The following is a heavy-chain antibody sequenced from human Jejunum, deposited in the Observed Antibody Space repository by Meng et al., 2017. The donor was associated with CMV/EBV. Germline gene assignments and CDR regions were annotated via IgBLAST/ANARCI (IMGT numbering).Heavy chain of an antibody. CDR2: VYHTGRT. CDR1: GGSISSNNY. J-gene: IGHJ4*02. CDR3: ARRASGQYGN. Sequence: LTCAVSGGSISSNNYWNWVRQPPGKGLEWIGEVYHTGRTNQNPSLKSRVTISVDKSRNQFSLKLTSVTAADTAVYYCARRASGQYGNWGQGTLVTVSS. D-gene: IGHD2/OR15-2a*01. V-gene: IGHV4-4*02.